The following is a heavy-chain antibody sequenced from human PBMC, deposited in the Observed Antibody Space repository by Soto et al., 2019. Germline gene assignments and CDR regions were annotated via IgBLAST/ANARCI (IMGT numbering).Heavy chain of an antibody. CDR2: ISSDGTKY. CDR3: EKGSIGSIDY. D-gene: IGHD1-26*01. V-gene: IGHV3-30*18. Sequence: GGSLRLSCAASGFTFSNYGMHWVRQAPGKGLEWVAVISSDGTKYNYADSVKGRFTIFRDNSKKTLYLQMNRLRGDDTALYYCEKGSIGSIDYWGQGTLVTVSS. CDR1: GFTFSNYG. J-gene: IGHJ4*02.